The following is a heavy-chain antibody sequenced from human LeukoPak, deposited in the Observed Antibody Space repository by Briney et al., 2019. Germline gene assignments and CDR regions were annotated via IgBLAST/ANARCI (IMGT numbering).Heavy chain of an antibody. J-gene: IGHJ4*02. D-gene: IGHD3-10*01. CDR2: ISGSGGST. V-gene: IGHV3-23*01. CDR3: AKEDYYGSGSIDY. Sequence: GGSLRLSCAASGFTFSSYAMSGVPQAPGKGLEWVSAISGSGGSTDYADSVKGRFTISRDNSKNTRYLQMNSLRAEDTAVYYCAKEDYYGSGSIDYWGQGTLVTVSS. CDR1: GFTFSSYA.